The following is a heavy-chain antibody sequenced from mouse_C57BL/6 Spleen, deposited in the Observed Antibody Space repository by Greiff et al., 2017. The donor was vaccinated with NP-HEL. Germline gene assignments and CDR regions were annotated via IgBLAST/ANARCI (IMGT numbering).Heavy chain of an antibody. Sequence: EVKLVESGGGLVKPGGSLKLSCAASGFTFSDYGMHWVRQAPEKGLEWVAYISSGSSTIYYADTVKGRFTISRDNAKNTLFLQMTSLRSEDTAMYYCAGRDYYGSSYYCAMDYWGQGTSVTVSS. J-gene: IGHJ4*01. V-gene: IGHV5-17*01. CDR3: AGRDYYGSSYYCAMDY. D-gene: IGHD1-1*01. CDR1: GFTFSDYG. CDR2: ISSGSSTI.